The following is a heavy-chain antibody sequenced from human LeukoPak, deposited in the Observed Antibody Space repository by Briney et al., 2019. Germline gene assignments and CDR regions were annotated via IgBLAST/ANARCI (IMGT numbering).Heavy chain of an antibody. Sequence: PGGSLRLSCAASGFTFSNAWMSWVRQAPGKGLEWVGRIKSKTDGGTTDYAAPVKGRVTISRDDSKNTLYLQMNRLKTEDTAVYYCTTDSPHYGDYSDLDYWGQGTLVTVSS. J-gene: IGHJ4*02. CDR1: GFTFSNAW. CDR3: TTDSPHYGDYSDLDY. CDR2: IKSKTDGGTT. V-gene: IGHV3-15*01. D-gene: IGHD4-17*01.